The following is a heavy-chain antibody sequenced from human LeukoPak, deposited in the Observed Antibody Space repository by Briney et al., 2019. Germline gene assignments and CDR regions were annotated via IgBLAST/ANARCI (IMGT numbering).Heavy chain of an antibody. CDR1: GFSFSTYV. D-gene: IGHD3-16*01. J-gene: IGHJ4*02. CDR3: ARAQGSSAYYCDH. V-gene: IGHV3-23*01. Sequence: GGSLRLSCAASGFSFSTYVMSWVRQAPGKGLEWVSAVRANGDNTYYADSVRGRFTISRDNSKNTVYLQMNSLKTEDTAVYYCARAQGSSAYYCDHWGQGALVTASS. CDR2: VRANGDNT.